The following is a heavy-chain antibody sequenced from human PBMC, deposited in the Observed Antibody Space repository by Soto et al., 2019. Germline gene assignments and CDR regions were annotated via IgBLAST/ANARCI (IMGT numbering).Heavy chain of an antibody. V-gene: IGHV1-46*01. CDR3: ARTLASSGMDV. Sequence: ASVKVSCKASGYTFTSFSIHWVRQAPGQGLGWMGIIKPVDGSTSYAQKFQGRVTMTRDTSTSTVYMELPSLRSEDTAVYYCARTLASSGMDVWGQGTTVTVSS. D-gene: IGHD6-13*01. CDR1: GYTFTSFS. CDR2: IKPVDGST. J-gene: IGHJ6*02.